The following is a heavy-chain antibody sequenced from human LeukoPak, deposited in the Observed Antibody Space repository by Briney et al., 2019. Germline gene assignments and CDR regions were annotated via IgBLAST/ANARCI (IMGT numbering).Heavy chain of an antibody. V-gene: IGHV4-34*01. D-gene: IGHD2-2*01. Sequence: PSETLSLTCAVYGGSFSGYYWSWIRQPPGKGLEWIGEINHSGSTNYNPSLKSRVTISVDTSKNQFSLKLSSVTAADTAVYYCARGSKAAALYYYYYGMDVWGQGTTVTVSS. CDR2: INHSGST. J-gene: IGHJ6*02. CDR1: GGSFSGYY. CDR3: ARGSKAAALYYYYYGMDV.